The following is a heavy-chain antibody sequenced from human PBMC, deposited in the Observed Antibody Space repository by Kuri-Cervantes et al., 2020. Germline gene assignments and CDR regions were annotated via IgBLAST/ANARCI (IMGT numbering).Heavy chain of an antibody. J-gene: IGHJ6*02. CDR1: GGTFSSYA. CDR3: ARPTAGSRYCSGGSCRRYYYYYYGMDV. Sequence: SVKVSCKASGGTFSSYAISWVRQAPGQGLEWMGGIIPIFGTANYAQKFQGRVTITADKSTSTAYMELSSLRSEDTAVYYCARPTAGSRYCSGGSCRRYYYYYYGMDVWGQGTTVTVS. CDR2: IIPIFGTA. D-gene: IGHD2-15*01. V-gene: IGHV1-69*06.